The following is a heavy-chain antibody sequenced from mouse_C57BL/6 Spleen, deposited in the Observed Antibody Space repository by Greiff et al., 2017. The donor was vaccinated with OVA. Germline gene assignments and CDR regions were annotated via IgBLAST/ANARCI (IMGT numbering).Heavy chain of an antibody. CDR3: TPIMTTVVGMDY. D-gene: IGHD1-1*01. J-gene: IGHJ4*01. V-gene: IGHV14-1*01. Sequence: VHVKQSGAALVRPGASVKLSCTASGFNIKDYYMPWVKQRPEQGLEWIGWIDPEDGDTDYAPKFQGKATMTADPSSNTAYLQLSSLTSEDTAVYYCTPIMTTVVGMDYWGQGTSVTVSS. CDR2: IDPEDGDT. CDR1: GFNIKDYY.